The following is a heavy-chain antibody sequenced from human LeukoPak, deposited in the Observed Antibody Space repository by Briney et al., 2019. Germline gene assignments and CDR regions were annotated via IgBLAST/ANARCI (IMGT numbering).Heavy chain of an antibody. D-gene: IGHD6-13*01. CDR1: GGSISSYY. J-gene: IGHJ6*02. CDR3: ARWGFGQQLVPYYYYGMDV. V-gene: IGHV4-59*08. Sequence: PSETLSLTCTVSGGSISSYYWSWIRQPPGKGLEWIGYIYYSGSTNYNPSLKSRVTISVDTSKNQFSLKLSSVTAADTAVYYCARWGFGQQLVPYYYYGMDVWGQGTTVTVSS. CDR2: IYYSGST.